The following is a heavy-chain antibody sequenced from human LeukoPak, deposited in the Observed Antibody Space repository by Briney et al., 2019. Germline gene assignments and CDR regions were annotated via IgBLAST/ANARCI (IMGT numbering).Heavy chain of an antibody. D-gene: IGHD1-26*01. Sequence: PGGSLRLSCAASGFTVSSNYMSWARQAPGKGLEWVAFISHDASNKYYADSVKGRFTISRDNSKNTLYVQMNSLRPEDTAVYYCAKDGGGTDFDDWGQGTLVTVSS. CDR2: ISHDASNK. J-gene: IGHJ4*02. CDR3: AKDGGGTDFDD. V-gene: IGHV3-30*02. CDR1: GFTVSSNY.